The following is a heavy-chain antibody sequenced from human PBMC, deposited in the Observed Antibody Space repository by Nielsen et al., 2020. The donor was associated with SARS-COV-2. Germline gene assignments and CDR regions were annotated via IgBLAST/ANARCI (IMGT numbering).Heavy chain of an antibody. J-gene: IGHJ6*02. Sequence: WIRQPPGKGLVWVSRINSDGSSTSYADSVKGRFTISRDNAKNTLYLQMNSLRAEDTAVYYCARGDIVVVPAAPGWYYYYGMDVWGQGTTVTVSS. CDR2: INSDGSST. D-gene: IGHD2-2*01. CDR3: ARGDIVVVPAAPGWYYYYGMDV. V-gene: IGHV3-74*01.